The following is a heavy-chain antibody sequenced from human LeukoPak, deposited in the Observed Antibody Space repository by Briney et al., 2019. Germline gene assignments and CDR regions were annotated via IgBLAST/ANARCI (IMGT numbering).Heavy chain of an antibody. CDR2: FHATRST. J-gene: IGHJ4*03. Sequence: PSETLSLTCTVSGGSISSFYWSRIRQPPGKGLEWIGFFHATRSTNYNPSLKSRVSISVDTSKNQVSLGLNSVTAADTAVYYCARQERYYYDSSGFYYFDYWGQGTTVTVSS. V-gene: IGHV4-59*08. CDR3: ARQERYYYDSSGFYYFDY. CDR1: GGSISSFY. D-gene: IGHD3-22*01.